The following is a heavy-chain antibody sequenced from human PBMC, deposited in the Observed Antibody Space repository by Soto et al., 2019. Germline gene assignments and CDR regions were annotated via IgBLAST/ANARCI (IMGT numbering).Heavy chain of an antibody. J-gene: IGHJ4*02. D-gene: IGHD3-9*01. CDR2: IYYSGST. CDR3: ARVPLGFDWFSPFDY. CDR1: GASISTSIYY. Sequence: PSETLSLTCTVSGASISTSIYYGGWIRQPPGKGLEWIGSIYYSGSTYYNPSLKSRLTMSVDASKNQFSLKLGSVSAADTAVYFCARVPLGFDWFSPFDYWGQGILVTVSS. V-gene: IGHV4-39*01.